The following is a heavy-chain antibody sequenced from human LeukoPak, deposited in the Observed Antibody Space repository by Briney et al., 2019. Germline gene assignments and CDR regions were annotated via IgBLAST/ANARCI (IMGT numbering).Heavy chain of an antibody. CDR2: INQSGST. CDR1: GGSFSGYY. Sequence: SETLSLTCAVYGGSFSGYYWSWIRQPPGKGLEWIGEINQSGSTNYNPSLKSRVTMSVDTSKNQCSLKVSSVTAADTAVYYCARATTFGGVIVVNAFDIWGQGTMVTVSS. V-gene: IGHV4-34*01. CDR3: ARATTFGGVIVVNAFDI. D-gene: IGHD3-16*02. J-gene: IGHJ3*02.